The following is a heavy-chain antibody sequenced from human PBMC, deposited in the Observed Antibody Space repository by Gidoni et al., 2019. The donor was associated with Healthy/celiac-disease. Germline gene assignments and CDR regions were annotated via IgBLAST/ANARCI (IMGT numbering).Heavy chain of an antibody. CDR3: ASGGRIVVVVAATGDAFDI. D-gene: IGHD2-15*01. J-gene: IGHJ3*02. CDR1: GRSRSSHD. CDR2: ISGSGGST. Sequence: VQPSEAGGGKVQQGGSVRPSCAVSGRSRSSHDRGGFRQAPGRGLGWVSAISGSGGSTYYADSVKGRFTISRDNSKNTLYLQMNSLRAEDTAVYYCASGGRIVVVVAATGDAFDIWGQGTMVTVSS. V-gene: IGHV3-23*01.